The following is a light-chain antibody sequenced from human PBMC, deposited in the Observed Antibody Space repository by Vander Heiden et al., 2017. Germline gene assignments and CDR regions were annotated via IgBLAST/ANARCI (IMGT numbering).Light chain of an antibody. Sequence: DIQMTQSPSTLSASVGDRVTITCRASQSISSWLAWYQQKPGIAPKLLIYDASSLESGVPSRFSGSGSGTEFTLTISSLQPDDFATYYCQQYYSYSWTFGQGTKVEIK. CDR1: QSISSW. V-gene: IGKV1-5*01. J-gene: IGKJ1*01. CDR2: DAS. CDR3: QQYYSYSWT.